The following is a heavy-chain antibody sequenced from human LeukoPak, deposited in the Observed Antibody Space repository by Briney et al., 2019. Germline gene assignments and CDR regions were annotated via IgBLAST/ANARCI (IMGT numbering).Heavy chain of an antibody. V-gene: IGHV5-51*01. CDR1: GYSFTGYW. J-gene: IGHJ5*02. D-gene: IGHD6-6*01. CDR2: IYPGDSDT. Sequence: GESLKISCMGSGYSFTGYWIGWVRQMPGKGLEWMGIIYPGDSDTRYSPSFQGQVTISADKSISTAYLQWSSLKASDTAMYYCARQESIAARPGPRVDPWGQGTLVTVSS. CDR3: ARQESIAARPGPRVDP.